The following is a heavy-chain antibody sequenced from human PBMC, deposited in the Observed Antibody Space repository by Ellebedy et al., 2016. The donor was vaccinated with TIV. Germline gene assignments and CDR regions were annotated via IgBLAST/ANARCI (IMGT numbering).Heavy chain of an antibody. CDR1: GSSRTELS. Sequence: ASVKVSCKVSGSSRTELSMHWVRQAPGKGLEWMGGFDPEDGKRIYGQKFQGRVTMTEDISSDTAYMELSSLTSEDTAVYYCAAVRIQIWFPKWFDPWGQGTLVTVSS. CDR3: AAVRIQIWFPKWFDP. CDR2: FDPEDGKR. J-gene: IGHJ5*02. D-gene: IGHD5-18*01. V-gene: IGHV1-24*01.